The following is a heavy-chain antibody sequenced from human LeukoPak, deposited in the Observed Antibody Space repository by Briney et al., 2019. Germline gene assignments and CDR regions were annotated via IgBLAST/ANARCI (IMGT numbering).Heavy chain of an antibody. V-gene: IGHV3-23*01. CDR2: ITGGGGST. CDR1: GFTFSSYA. J-gene: IGHJ5*02. D-gene: IGHD6-13*01. CDR3: AKGVFATPGAP. Sequence: GGSLRLSCAASGFTFSSYAMSWVRQAPRKGLEWVSTITGGGGSTYYADSVKGRFTISRDNSKDTLYLLMNSLRAEDTAVYYCAKGVFATPGAPWGQGTLVTVSS.